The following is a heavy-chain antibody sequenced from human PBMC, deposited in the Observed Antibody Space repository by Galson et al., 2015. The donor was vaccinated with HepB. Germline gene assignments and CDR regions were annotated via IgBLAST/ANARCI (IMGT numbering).Heavy chain of an antibody. J-gene: IGHJ4*02. CDR2: ISGSGGST. CDR3: AKSYNWNKVEFDY. D-gene: IGHD1-1*01. Sequence: SLRLSCAASGFTFSSYAMSWVRQAPGKGLEWVSAISGSGGSTYYADSVKGRFTISRDNSKNTLYLQMNSLRAEDTAVYYCAKSYNWNKVEFDYWGQGTLVTVSS. CDR1: GFTFSSYA. V-gene: IGHV3-23*01.